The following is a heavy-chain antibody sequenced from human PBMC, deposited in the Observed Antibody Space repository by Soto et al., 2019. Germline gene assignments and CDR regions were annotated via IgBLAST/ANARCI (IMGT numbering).Heavy chain of an antibody. CDR3: ARTTTVAGTPWFDY. Sequence: QVQLVESGGGVVQPGRSLRLSCAASGFTFSSFSLHWVRQAPGKGLEWLALISYDGSNKYNADSVKGRFTVSRDNSNNTLYLQLSSLRPEDTAVYFWARTTTVAGTPWFDYWGQGALVTVSS. CDR1: GFTFSSFS. J-gene: IGHJ4*02. D-gene: IGHD6-19*01. CDR2: ISYDGSNK. V-gene: IGHV3-30-3*01.